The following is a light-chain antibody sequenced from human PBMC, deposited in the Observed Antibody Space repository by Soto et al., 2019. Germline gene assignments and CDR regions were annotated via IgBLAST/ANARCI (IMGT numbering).Light chain of an antibody. Sequence: EIVVTQSPGILSVSPGDRATLSCRASQSVGRNLAWYQQKPGQAPTLLIYAASTRATGLPARFSGSGSGTDFTLTIISLQSDDVAVYYCQEYSKWPLFTFGPGTRVDIK. J-gene: IGKJ3*01. CDR3: QEYSKWPLFT. CDR1: QSVGRN. CDR2: AAS. V-gene: IGKV3-15*01.